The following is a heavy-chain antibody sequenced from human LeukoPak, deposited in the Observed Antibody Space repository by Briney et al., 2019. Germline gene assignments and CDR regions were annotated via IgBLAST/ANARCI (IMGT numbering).Heavy chain of an antibody. Sequence: AGGSLRLSCAASGFTFSSYAMSWVRQAPGKGLEWVSAISGSGGSTYYADSVKGRFTISRDNSKNTLYLQMNSLRAEDTAVYYCAKAPLYSGSYGGDYFDYWGQGTLVTVSS. CDR3: AKAPLYSGSYGGDYFDY. D-gene: IGHD1-26*01. J-gene: IGHJ4*02. CDR2: ISGSGGST. CDR1: GFTFSSYA. V-gene: IGHV3-23*01.